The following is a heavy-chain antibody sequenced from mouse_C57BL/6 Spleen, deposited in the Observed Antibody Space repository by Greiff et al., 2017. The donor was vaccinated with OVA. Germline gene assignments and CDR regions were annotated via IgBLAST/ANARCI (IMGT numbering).Heavy chain of an antibody. V-gene: IGHV5-9-1*02. Sequence: EVKLMESGEGLVKPGGSLKLSCAASGFTFSSYAMSWVRQTPEKRLEWVAYISSGGDYIYYADTVKGRFTISRDNARNTLYLQMSSLKSEDTAMYYCTRDNDYPFAYWGQGTLVTVSA. D-gene: IGHD2-4*01. J-gene: IGHJ3*01. CDR3: TRDNDYPFAY. CDR2: ISSGGDYI. CDR1: GFTFSSYA.